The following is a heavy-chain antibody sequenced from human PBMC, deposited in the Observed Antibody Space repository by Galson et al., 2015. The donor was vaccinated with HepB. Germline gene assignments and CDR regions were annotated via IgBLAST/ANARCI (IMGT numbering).Heavy chain of an antibody. D-gene: IGHD4-23*01. CDR1: GFTFSSYA. J-gene: IGHJ5*02. V-gene: IGHV3-23*01. CDR2: ISGSGGST. Sequence: SLRLSCAASGFTFSSYAMSWVRQASGKGLEWVSAISGSGGSTYYADSVKGRFTISRDNSKNTLYLQMNSLRAEDTAVYYCAKGSVATVVARFDPWGQGTLVTVSS. CDR3: AKGSVATVVARFDP.